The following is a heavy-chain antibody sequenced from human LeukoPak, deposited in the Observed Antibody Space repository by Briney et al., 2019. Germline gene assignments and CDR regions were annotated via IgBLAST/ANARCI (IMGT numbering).Heavy chain of an antibody. V-gene: IGHV3-23*01. D-gene: IGHD2-8*01. Sequence: GGSLRLSCAGPGFTFSSHAMSWVRQAPGEGLEWVSAIIDTGATTYDADSVKGRFTISRDNSRSTLYLQMNSLRAEDTALYYCAKDTSIGRYCTNGVCSPFDYWGQGTLVTVSS. CDR1: GFTFSSHA. J-gene: IGHJ4*02. CDR3: AKDTSIGRYCTNGVCSPFDY. CDR2: IIDTGATT.